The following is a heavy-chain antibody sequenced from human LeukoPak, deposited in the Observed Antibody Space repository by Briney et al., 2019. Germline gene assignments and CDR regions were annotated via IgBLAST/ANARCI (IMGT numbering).Heavy chain of an antibody. Sequence: PGGSLRLSCAVTGFTFSSYWMSWVRQAPGKGLEWVANIKQDGSEKYLVDSVKGRFTISRDNAKNSLYLQMESLRAEGTAVYYCARGEYYYDGGYWGQGTLVTVSS. V-gene: IGHV3-7*04. D-gene: IGHD3-22*01. CDR3: ARGEYYYDGGY. CDR2: IKQDGSEK. CDR1: GFTFSSYW. J-gene: IGHJ4*02.